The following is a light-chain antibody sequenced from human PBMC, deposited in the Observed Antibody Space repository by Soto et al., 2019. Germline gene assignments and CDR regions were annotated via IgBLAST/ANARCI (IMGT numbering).Light chain of an antibody. Sequence: DIVLTQSPSTLSLSPGDRATLTCRASQSVSSFLAWYQQKTGKAPRLLISDASNRATGIPARFSGSGSGTDSTLTVISLELEDFAVNYCQKRSDWPLTFGGGPKVE. V-gene: IGKV3-11*01. CDR1: QSVSSF. CDR3: QKRSDWPLT. J-gene: IGKJ4*01. CDR2: DAS.